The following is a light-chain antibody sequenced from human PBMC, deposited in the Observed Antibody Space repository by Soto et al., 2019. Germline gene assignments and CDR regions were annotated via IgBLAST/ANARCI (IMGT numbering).Light chain of an antibody. CDR1: QTIFSW. Sequence: DIRMTHSPSTLSASFGDRVTVTFRASQTIFSWLAWFQQKPGKAPKLLIYDGSTLESGVPSRFTGSGSGTEFTLTISSLQPDDFATYICQQYKSDFPTFGQGTKVDIK. CDR3: QQYKSDFPT. J-gene: IGKJ1*01. CDR2: DGS. V-gene: IGKV1-5*01.